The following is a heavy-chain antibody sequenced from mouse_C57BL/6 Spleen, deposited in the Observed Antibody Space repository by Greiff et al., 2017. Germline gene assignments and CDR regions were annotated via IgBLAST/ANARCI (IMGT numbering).Heavy chain of an antibody. CDR1: GYTFTSYW. V-gene: IGHV1-64*01. CDR3: ARGGTKDD. J-gene: IGHJ2*01. D-gene: IGHD3-3*01. Sequence: QVQLKPPGAELVKPGASVKLSCKASGYTFTSYWMHLVKQRPGHGLEWIGMIHPNSGSTNYNEKFKSKATLTVDKSSSTAYMQLSSLTSEDSAVYYCARGGTKDDWGQGTTLTVSS. CDR2: IHPNSGST.